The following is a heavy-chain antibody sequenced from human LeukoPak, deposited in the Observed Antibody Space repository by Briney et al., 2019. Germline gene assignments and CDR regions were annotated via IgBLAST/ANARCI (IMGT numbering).Heavy chain of an antibody. V-gene: IGHV3-48*03. CDR3: ARDGSTVTTHHDAFDI. CDR1: GFTFSSYE. J-gene: IGHJ3*02. CDR2: ISSSGSTI. Sequence: GGSLRLSCAASGFTFSSYEMTWVRQAPGKGLEWVSYISSSGSTIYYADSVKGRFTISRDNAKNSLYLQMNSLRAEDTAVYYCARDGSTVTTHHDAFDIWGQGTMVTVSS. D-gene: IGHD4-17*01.